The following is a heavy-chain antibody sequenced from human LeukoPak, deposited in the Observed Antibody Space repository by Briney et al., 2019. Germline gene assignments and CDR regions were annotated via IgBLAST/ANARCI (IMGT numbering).Heavy chain of an antibody. J-gene: IGHJ4*02. CDR3: ARDQGGATRIDY. D-gene: IGHD1-26*01. CDR2: INSDGRST. V-gene: IGHV3-74*01. Sequence: GGSLRLSCAASGFTFSDAWMTWVRQAPGKGLEWVSRINSDGRSTSYADSVKGRFTISRDNAKETLYLQMNSLRAEETAVYYCARDQGGATRIDYWGQGTLVTVSS. CDR1: GFTFSDAW.